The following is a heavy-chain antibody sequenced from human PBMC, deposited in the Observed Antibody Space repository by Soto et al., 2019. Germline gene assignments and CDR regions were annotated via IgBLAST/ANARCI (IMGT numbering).Heavy chain of an antibody. CDR3: ARAYYAFWVTNYCYYMDV. D-gene: IGHD3-3*01. V-gene: IGHV2-26*01. J-gene: IGHJ6*03. CDR2: IFSNDEK. Sequence: QVTLKESGPVLVKPTETLTLTCTVSGFSLSNARMGVSWIRQPPGKALEWLAHIFSNDEKSYSTSLKSRLTISKDTSKSQVVLTMTNMDPVDTATYYCARAYYAFWVTNYCYYMDVWGKGTTVTVSS. CDR1: GFSLSNARMG.